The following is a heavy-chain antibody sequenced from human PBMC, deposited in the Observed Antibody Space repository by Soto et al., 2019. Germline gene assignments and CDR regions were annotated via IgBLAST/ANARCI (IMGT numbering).Heavy chain of an antibody. CDR2: ISYDGSNK. J-gene: IGHJ6*04. CDR3: ASGSNSDYQNYYYYYGMDV. V-gene: IGHV3-30*03. D-gene: IGHD4-4*01. CDR1: GFTFSSYG. Sequence: PGGSLRLSCAASGFTFSSYGMHWVRQAPGKGLEWVAVISYDGSNKYYADSVKGRFTISRDNSKNSLYLQMNSLRAEDTAVYYCASGSNSDYQNYYYYYGMDVWGKGTTVTVSS.